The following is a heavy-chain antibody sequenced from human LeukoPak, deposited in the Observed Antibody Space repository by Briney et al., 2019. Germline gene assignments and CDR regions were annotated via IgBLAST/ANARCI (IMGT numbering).Heavy chain of an antibody. V-gene: IGHV4-39*01. D-gene: IGHD6-6*01. CDR2: IYYSGST. CDR3: ARAIAAREVFDY. Sequence: SETLSLTCTVSGGSISSSSYYWGWIRQPPGKGLEWIGSIYYSGSTYYNPSLKSRVTISVDTSKNQFSLKLSSVTAADTAVYYCARAIAAREVFDYWGQGTLVTVSS. CDR1: GGSISSSSYY. J-gene: IGHJ4*02.